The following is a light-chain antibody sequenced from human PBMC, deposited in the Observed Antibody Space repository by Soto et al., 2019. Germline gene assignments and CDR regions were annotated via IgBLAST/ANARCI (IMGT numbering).Light chain of an antibody. CDR2: DVS. J-gene: IGLJ1*01. Sequence: QSVLTQPRSVSGSPGQSVTISCSGTSSDVGTYDFVSWSQQHPGKAPRLMIFDVSERPSGVPDRFSGSKSCNTASLTISGLQAEEEADYCCCLYSFTFYVFGTGTNFTVL. CDR1: SSDVGTYDF. V-gene: IGLV2-11*01. CDR3: CLYSFTFYV.